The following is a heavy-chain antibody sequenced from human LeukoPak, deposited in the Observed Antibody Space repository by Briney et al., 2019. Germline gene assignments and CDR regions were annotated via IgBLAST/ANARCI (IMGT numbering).Heavy chain of an antibody. J-gene: IGHJ6*03. D-gene: IGHD3-3*01. V-gene: IGHV3-15*01. CDR1: GFTFSDAW. Sequence: GGSLRLSCAASGFTFSDAWMSWVRQAPGKGLEWVGRIKSKTDGGTTDYAAPVKGRFTISRDDSKNTLNLQMNSLKTEDTAVYYCTTALYDFWSGYLYYYYYYYMDVWGKGTTVTVSS. CDR2: IKSKTDGGTT. CDR3: TTALYDFWSGYLYYYYYYYMDV.